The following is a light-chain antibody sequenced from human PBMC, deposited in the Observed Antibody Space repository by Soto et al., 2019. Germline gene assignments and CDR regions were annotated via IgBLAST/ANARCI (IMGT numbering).Light chain of an antibody. CDR3: SSYTSSSTRV. CDR2: EVS. J-gene: IGLJ1*01. CDR1: SSDVGGYNY. V-gene: IGLV2-14*01. Sequence: QSALTQPASVSGSPGQSITISCTGTSSDVGGYNYVSWYQQHPGKAPKLMIYEVSNRPSGVSNRFSGSKSGNTASLTISGPQAEDEAVYYCSSYTSSSTRVFGTGTKLTVL.